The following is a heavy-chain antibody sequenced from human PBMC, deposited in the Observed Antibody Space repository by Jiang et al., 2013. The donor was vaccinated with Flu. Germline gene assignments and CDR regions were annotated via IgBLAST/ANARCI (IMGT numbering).Heavy chain of an antibody. D-gene: IGHD3-3*02. Sequence: EWMGWMNPNSGNTGYAQKFQGRVTMTRNTSISTAYMELSSLRSEDTAVYYCARVGHYNWFDPWGQGTLVTVSS. CDR3: ARVGHYNWFDP. CDR2: MNPNSGNT. J-gene: IGHJ5*02. V-gene: IGHV1-8*01.